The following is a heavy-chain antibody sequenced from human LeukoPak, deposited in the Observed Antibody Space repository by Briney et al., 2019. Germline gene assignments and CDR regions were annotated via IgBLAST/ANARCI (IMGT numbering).Heavy chain of an antibody. CDR2: ISTSGNYI. Sequence: PGGSLRLSCAASGFTFSHYNMNWVRQAPGKGLEWVSSISTSGNYIYYADPVRGRFTISRDNAKNSLYLQMNSLRAEDTAAYYCARDSSRYFFDYWGQGTLVTVSS. V-gene: IGHV3-21*01. J-gene: IGHJ4*02. CDR3: ARDSSRYFFDY. CDR1: GFTFSHYN. D-gene: IGHD3-16*02.